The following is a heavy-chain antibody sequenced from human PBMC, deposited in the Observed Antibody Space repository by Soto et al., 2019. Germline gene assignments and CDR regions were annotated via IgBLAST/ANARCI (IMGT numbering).Heavy chain of an antibody. CDR1: EYSFTVYQ. CDR3: ARGDSTDCSNGVCSFFYNHDMDV. CDR2: INPKSGGT. D-gene: IGHD2-8*01. J-gene: IGHJ6*02. V-gene: IGHV1-2*04. Sequence: GASVKVSCKASEYSFTVYQIHWVRQAPGQGLEWLGRINPKSGGTSTAQKFQGWVTMTTDTSISTASMELTRLTSDDTAIYYCARGDSTDCSNGVCSFFYNHDMDVWGQGSTVTVS.